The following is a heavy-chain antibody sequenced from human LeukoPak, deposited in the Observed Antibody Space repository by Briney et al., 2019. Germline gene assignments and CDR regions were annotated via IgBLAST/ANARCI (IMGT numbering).Heavy chain of an antibody. Sequence: SETLSLTCTVSGGSIDSYFWTWIRQPPGKGLEFIGNMYHSGSASYNDSLKGRATISLGSSRKEFSLKLSSVTAADTAVYYCARDIVVVPAAIHLPWDWGQGTLVTVSS. CDR3: ARDIVVVPAAIHLPWD. V-gene: IGHV4-59*12. CDR1: GGSIDSYF. CDR2: MYHSGSA. D-gene: IGHD2-2*02. J-gene: IGHJ4*02.